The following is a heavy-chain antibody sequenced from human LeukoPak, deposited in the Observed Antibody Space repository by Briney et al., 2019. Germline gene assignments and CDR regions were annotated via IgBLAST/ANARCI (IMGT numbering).Heavy chain of an antibody. CDR1: EFTLSSYN. Sequence: PGGSLRLSCAASEFTLSSYNMKWARQAPGKGLEWVSSISYRSSDIEYADSVKGRFTISRDNAKQLLYLQMSSLRAEDTAVYYCARDPPITINYWGQGTLVTVSS. J-gene: IGHJ4*02. CDR2: ISYRSSDI. V-gene: IGHV3-21*01. D-gene: IGHD3-3*01. CDR3: ARDPPITINY.